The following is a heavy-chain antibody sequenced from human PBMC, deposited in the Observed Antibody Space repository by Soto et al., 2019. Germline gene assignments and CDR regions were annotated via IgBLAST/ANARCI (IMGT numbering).Heavy chain of an antibody. CDR3: ARDIGYCISTSCHFSYYYYGMGV. V-gene: IGHV3-21*01. Sequence: GGSLRLSCAASGFTFSSYSMNWVRQAPGKGLEWVSSISSSSSYIYYADSVKGRFTISRDNAKNSLYLQMNSLRAEDTAVYYCARDIGYCISTSCHFSYYYYGMGVWGQGTTVTVSS. J-gene: IGHJ6*02. CDR1: GFTFSSYS. D-gene: IGHD2-2*01. CDR2: ISSSSSYI.